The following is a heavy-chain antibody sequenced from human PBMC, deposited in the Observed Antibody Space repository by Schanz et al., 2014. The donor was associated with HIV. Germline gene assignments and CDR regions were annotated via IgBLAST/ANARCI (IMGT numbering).Heavy chain of an antibody. CDR1: GFTVSSNY. CDR2: IYSGGST. Sequence: EVQLVESGGGLVQPGGSLRLSCAASGFTVSSNYMSWVRQAPGRGLEWVSFIYSGGSTYYADSVKGRFTISRDYSKNTLYLQMNSLRAEDTATYYCTREGNYYGGSVPGHWGQGALVSVSS. CDR3: TREGNYYGGSVPGH. V-gene: IGHV3-53*01. D-gene: IGHD2-21*01. J-gene: IGHJ4*02.